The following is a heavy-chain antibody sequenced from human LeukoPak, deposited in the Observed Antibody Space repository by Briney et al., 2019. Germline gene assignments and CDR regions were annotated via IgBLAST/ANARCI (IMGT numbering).Heavy chain of an antibody. D-gene: IGHD6-19*01. CDR1: GYTFTDYY. J-gene: IGHJ4*02. V-gene: IGHV1-2*02. CDR3: ARLVLQNIVVAGLKFDY. Sequence: ASVKVSCRASGYTFTDYYMNWVRQAPGQGLEWMGWINTNSGGAKYAQKFQGRVTMTRDTSISTAHMELSGLRSDDTAVYYCARLVLQNIVVAGLKFDYWGQGTLITVSS. CDR2: INTNSGGA.